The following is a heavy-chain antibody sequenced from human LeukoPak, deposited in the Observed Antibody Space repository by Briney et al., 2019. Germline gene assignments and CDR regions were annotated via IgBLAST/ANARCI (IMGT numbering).Heavy chain of an antibody. CDR2: IYTSGST. CDR1: GGSISSGSYY. D-gene: IGHD1-14*01. V-gene: IGHV4-61*02. J-gene: IGHJ4*02. CDR3: ARAPHTSPTDYYFDF. Sequence: SETLSLPCTVSGGSISSGSYYWSWIRQPAGKGLEWIGRIYTSGSTNYNPSLKSRATISVDTSKNQFSLELSSVTAADTALYFCARAPHTSPTDYYFDFWGPGTLVTVSS.